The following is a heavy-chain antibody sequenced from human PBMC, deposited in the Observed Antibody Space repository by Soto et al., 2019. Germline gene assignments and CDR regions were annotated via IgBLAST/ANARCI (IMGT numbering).Heavy chain of an antibody. Sequence: SETLSVTCAVSVGSITSNNWWSCVRQPPGKGLQWIGEIYHSVTTNYNPSLRSRVTMSVDKSQNQFSLKLNFVTAADTAVYFCAKYYYGSGSLSDSWGQGTLVTVSS. CDR1: VGSITSNNW. CDR3: AKYYYGSGSLSDS. V-gene: IGHV4-4*02. D-gene: IGHD3-10*01. J-gene: IGHJ5*01. CDR2: IYHSVTT.